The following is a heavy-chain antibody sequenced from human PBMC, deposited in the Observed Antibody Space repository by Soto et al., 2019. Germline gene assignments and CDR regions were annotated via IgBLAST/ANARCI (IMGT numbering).Heavy chain of an antibody. Sequence: GGSLRLSCAASGFTFSTYAMAWIRQAPGKGLEWVSGISNNGGRTYYAASVKGRFTISRDNSKNTLYLQMNSLRAEDTAVYYCVRTSLVVAAATREDYWGQGTLVTVSS. J-gene: IGHJ4*02. CDR2: ISNNGGRT. V-gene: IGHV3-23*01. D-gene: IGHD2-15*01. CDR3: VRTSLVVAAATREDY. CDR1: GFTFSTYA.